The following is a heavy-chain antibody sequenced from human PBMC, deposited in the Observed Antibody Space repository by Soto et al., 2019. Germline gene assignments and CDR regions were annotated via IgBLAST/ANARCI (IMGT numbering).Heavy chain of an antibody. Sequence: PSETLYLTCAVSGYSISSGYYWGWIRQPPGKGLEWIGSIYHSGSTYYNPSLKSRVTISVDTSKNQFSLKLSSVTAADTAVYYCARVHSSGWYSFDYWGQGTLVTVSS. V-gene: IGHV4-38-2*01. CDR2: IYHSGST. J-gene: IGHJ4*02. CDR3: ARVHSSGWYSFDY. D-gene: IGHD6-19*01. CDR1: GYSISSGYY.